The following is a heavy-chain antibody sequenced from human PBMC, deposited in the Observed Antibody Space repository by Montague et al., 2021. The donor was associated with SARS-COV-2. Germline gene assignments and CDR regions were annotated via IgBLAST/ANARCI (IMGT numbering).Heavy chain of an antibody. CDR1: GFTFSFHW. CDR2: IKQDGSEK. J-gene: IGHJ4*02. CDR3: ARGGQYYDCWSDFPDY. Sequence: SLRLSCAASGFTFSFHWMSWVRQAPGKGLEWVASIKQDGSEKYYLDSVKGRFSISRDNAKNSLSLQMNSLRAEEMAVYYCARGGQYYDCWSDFPDYWGQGALVTGSS. V-gene: IGHV3-7*01. D-gene: IGHD3-3*01.